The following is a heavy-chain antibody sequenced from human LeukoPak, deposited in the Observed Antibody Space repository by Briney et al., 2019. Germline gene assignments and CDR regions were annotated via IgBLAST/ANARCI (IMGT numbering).Heavy chain of an antibody. V-gene: IGHV4-4*07. CDR1: GGSISSYY. D-gene: IGHD3-22*01. Sequence: PSETLSLTCTVSGGSISSYYWSWIRQPAGKGLEWIGRIYTSGSTNYNPSLKSRVTMSVDTSKNQFSLKLSSVTAADTAVYYCARVADYYDSSGYYDYWGQGTLVTVSS. CDR2: IYTSGST. J-gene: IGHJ4*02. CDR3: ARVADYYDSSGYYDY.